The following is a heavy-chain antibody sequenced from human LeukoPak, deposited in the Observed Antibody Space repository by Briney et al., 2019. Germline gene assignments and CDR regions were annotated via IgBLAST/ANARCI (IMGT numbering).Heavy chain of an antibody. Sequence: GGSLRLSCAASGFSFSTTWMHWVRHAPGKGLEWVALIYSDSSRTTYADSVKGRFTISRDNAKNTVYLQMSNLRDEDTAVYFCTNDAGYASDYWGQGILVPVSS. CDR3: TNDAGYASDY. CDR1: GFSFSTTW. CDR2: IYSDSSRT. D-gene: IGHD2-15*01. V-gene: IGHV3-74*01. J-gene: IGHJ4*02.